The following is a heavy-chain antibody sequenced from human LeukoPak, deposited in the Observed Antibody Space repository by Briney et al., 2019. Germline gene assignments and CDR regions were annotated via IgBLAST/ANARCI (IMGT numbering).Heavy chain of an antibody. J-gene: IGHJ4*02. CDR3: ARDGLRRPPTPYCGGDCPLDY. V-gene: IGHV3-21*04. CDR1: GFTFSTYS. CDR2: ISSSSSFI. Sequence: GGSLRLSCAASGFTFSTYSMNWVRQAPGKGLEWVSSISSSSSFIYYADSVKGRFTISRDNAKNSLYLQMNSLRVEDTAMYYCARDGLRRPPTPYCGGDCPLDYWGQGTLVSVSS. D-gene: IGHD2-21*02.